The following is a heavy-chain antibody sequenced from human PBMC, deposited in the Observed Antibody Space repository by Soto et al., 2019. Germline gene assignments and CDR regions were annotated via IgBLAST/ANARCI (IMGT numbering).Heavy chain of an antibody. D-gene: IGHD2-8*01. CDR3: ARHDAQAGLNNWFDP. J-gene: IGHJ5*02. CDR2: IYYSGST. V-gene: IGHV4-39*01. Sequence: PSETLSLTCTVSGGSISSGSYYWGWIRQPPGKGLEWIGSIYYSGSTYHNPSLKSRVTISVGTSKNQFSLKLSSVTAADTAVYYCARHDAQAGLNNWFDPWGQGTLVTVSS. CDR1: GGSISSGSYY.